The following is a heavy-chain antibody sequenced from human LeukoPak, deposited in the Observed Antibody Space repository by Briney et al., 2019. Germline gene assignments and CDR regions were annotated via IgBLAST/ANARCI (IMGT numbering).Heavy chain of an antibody. J-gene: IGHJ3*02. CDR2: IKQDGSEK. Sequence: AGGSLRLSCAASGFTFSSYWMSWVRQAPGKGLEWVANIKQDGSEKYYVDSVKGRFTISRDNAKNSLYLQMNSLRAEDTAVYYCARDLRVHGDYGDHPDAFDIWGQGTMVTVSS. V-gene: IGHV3-7*03. CDR1: GFTFSSYW. CDR3: ARDLRVHGDYGDHPDAFDI. D-gene: IGHD4-17*01.